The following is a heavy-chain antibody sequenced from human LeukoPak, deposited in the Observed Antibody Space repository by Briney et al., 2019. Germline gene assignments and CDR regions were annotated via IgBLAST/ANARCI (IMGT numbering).Heavy chain of an antibody. J-gene: IGHJ3*02. CDR1: GFTFDDFA. V-gene: IGHV3-49*04. Sequence: GGSLRLSCTASGFTFDDFAMSWVRQAPGKGLEWVGFIRSKAYGGTTEYAASVKGRFTISRDDSKSIAYLQMSSLKTEDTAVYYCTRPRDCSSTSCQPGNAFDIWGQGTMVTVSS. CDR3: TRPRDCSSTSCQPGNAFDI. D-gene: IGHD2-2*01. CDR2: IRSKAYGGTT.